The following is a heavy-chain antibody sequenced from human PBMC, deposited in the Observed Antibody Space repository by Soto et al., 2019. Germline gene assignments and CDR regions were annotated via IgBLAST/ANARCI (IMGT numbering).Heavy chain of an antibody. D-gene: IGHD4-17*01. Sequence: PGGSLRFSCVASGFSFSSYAMSWVRQAPGKGLEWVSGISGSGGSTYNADSVKGRFTISRDNSKNTLSLQMNSLRAEDTAVYYCAKNRETTLTPRYFDLWGRGTLVTSPQ. J-gene: IGHJ2*01. CDR3: AKNRETTLTPRYFDL. CDR2: ISGSGGST. CDR1: GFSFSSYA. V-gene: IGHV3-23*01.